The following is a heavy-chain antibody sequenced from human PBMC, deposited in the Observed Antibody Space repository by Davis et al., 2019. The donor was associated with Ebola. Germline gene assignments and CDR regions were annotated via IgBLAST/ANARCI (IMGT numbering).Heavy chain of an antibody. D-gene: IGHD2-2*01. J-gene: IGHJ6*02. CDR1: GYTFTGYY. CDR2: INPNSGST. V-gene: IGHV1-2*04. Sequence: AASVQVSCKASGYTFTGYYIHCVRQPPGHGLEWMGWINPNSGSTNYAQKFQGWLNMTRDTSISTAYIELSRLICGDKAVYYCSRDGENVVGPATGTGMDVWGQGTTVTVSS. CDR3: SRDGENVVGPATGTGMDV.